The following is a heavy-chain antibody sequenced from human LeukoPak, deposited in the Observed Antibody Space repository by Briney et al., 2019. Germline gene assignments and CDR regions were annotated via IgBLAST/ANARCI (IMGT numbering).Heavy chain of an antibody. Sequence: GGSLRLSCAASGFTFSSYWMHWVRQAPGKGLVWVPRIKSDGSSTNYADSVKGRFTISRDNAKNTLYLQMNSLRAEDTAVYYCARAPGGASWFDPWGQGTLVTVSS. CDR2: IKSDGSST. V-gene: IGHV3-74*01. J-gene: IGHJ5*02. D-gene: IGHD2-21*01. CDR3: ARAPGGASWFDP. CDR1: GFTFSSYW.